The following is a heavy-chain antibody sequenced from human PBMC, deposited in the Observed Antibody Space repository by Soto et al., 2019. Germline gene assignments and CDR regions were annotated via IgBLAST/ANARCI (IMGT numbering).Heavy chain of an antibody. D-gene: IGHD3-10*01. V-gene: IGHV3-23*01. J-gene: IGHJ4*02. CDR1: GFTFSSYA. Sequence: GWSLRLSCAASGFTFSSYAMSWVRQAPGKGLEWVSSISGSGGSTYYADSVKGRFTISRDNSKNTLYLQMNSLRAEDTAVYYCAKSSGSGSLPHFDYWGQGTLGTVSS. CDR2: ISGSGGST. CDR3: AKSSGSGSLPHFDY.